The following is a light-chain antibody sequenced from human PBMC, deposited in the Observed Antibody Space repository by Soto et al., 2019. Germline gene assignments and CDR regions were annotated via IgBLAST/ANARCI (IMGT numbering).Light chain of an antibody. CDR2: DAS. CDR1: QSVRSY. CDR3: QQRSNWPQFT. V-gene: IGKV3-11*01. J-gene: IGKJ3*01. Sequence: EIVLTQSPATLSLSPGERATLSCRASQSVRSYLAWYQQKTGQAHRLLIYDASNRATGIPARFSGSGSGTDFTLTISSLDPEDVAVYYCQQRSNWPQFTVGPGTKVAIK.